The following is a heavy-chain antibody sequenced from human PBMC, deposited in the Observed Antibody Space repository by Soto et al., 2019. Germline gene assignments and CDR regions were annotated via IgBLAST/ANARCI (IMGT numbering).Heavy chain of an antibody. J-gene: IGHJ5*02. Sequence: ASVKVSCKASGYTFTGYYMHWVRQAPGQGLEWMGWINPNSGGTNYAQKFQGRVTITRDTSISTAYMELSRLRSEDTAVYYCARGRIAVAGPGPIGWFDPWGQGTLVTVSS. V-gene: IGHV1-2*02. CDR2: INPNSGGT. CDR1: GYTFTGYY. D-gene: IGHD6-19*01. CDR3: ARGRIAVAGPGPIGWFDP.